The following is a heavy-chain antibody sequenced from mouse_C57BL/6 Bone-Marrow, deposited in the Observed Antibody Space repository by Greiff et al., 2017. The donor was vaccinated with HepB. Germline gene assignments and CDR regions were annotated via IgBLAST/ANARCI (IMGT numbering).Heavy chain of an antibody. J-gene: IGHJ4*01. Sequence: EVMLVESGGGLVQPKGSLKLSCAASGFSFNTYAMNWVRQAPGKGLEWVARIRSKSNNYATYYADSVKDRFTISRDDSESMLYLQMNNLKTEDTAMYYCVRLLYAMDYWGQGTSVTVSS. CDR3: VRLLYAMDY. V-gene: IGHV10-1*01. CDR1: GFSFNTYA. CDR2: IRSKSNNYAT.